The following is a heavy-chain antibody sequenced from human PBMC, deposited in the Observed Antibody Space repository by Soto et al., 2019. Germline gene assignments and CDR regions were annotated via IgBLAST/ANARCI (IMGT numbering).Heavy chain of an antibody. Sequence: PSETLSLTCAVYGGSFSGYYWSWIRQLPGKGLEWIGEINHSGSTNYNPSLKSRVTISVDTSKNQSSLKLSSVTAADTAVYYCARGSQFLEWLFPYYYYGMDVWGQGTTVTVSS. J-gene: IGHJ6*02. CDR3: ARGSQFLEWLFPYYYYGMDV. D-gene: IGHD3-3*01. CDR1: GGSFSGYY. CDR2: INHSGST. V-gene: IGHV4-34*01.